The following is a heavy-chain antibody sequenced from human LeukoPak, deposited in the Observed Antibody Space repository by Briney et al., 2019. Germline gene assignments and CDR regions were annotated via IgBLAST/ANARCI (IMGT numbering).Heavy chain of an antibody. CDR2: IRDDGSEE. CDR1: GFTFSAYW. V-gene: IGHV3-7*04. J-gene: IGHJ5*01. Sequence: GGPLRLSCAASGFTFSAYWMTWVRQAPGRGLERVANIRDDGSEEYYGDSVRGRFTISRDNAKNSVDLQMHSLRVEDTAVYYCARVLGLKGFDSWGQGTLVTVSS. CDR3: ARVLGLKGFDS. D-gene: IGHD7-27*01.